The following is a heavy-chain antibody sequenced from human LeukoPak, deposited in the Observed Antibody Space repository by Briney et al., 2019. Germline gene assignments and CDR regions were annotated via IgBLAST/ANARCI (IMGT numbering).Heavy chain of an antibody. CDR3: ARAHYDFWSGYPIHFDY. CDR2: INSDGSST. V-gene: IGHV3-74*01. J-gene: IGHJ4*02. Sequence: GGSLRLSCVGSGFTFSTHGMNWVRQAPGKGLEWVSRINSDGSSTSYADSVKGRFTISRDNAKNSLYLQMNSLRAEDTAVYYCARAHYDFWSGYPIHFDYWGQGTLVTVSS. CDR1: GFTFSTHG. D-gene: IGHD3-3*01.